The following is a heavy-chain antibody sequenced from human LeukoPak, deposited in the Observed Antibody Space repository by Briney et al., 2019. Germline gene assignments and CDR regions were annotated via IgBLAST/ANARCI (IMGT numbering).Heavy chain of an antibody. D-gene: IGHD5-24*01. Sequence: SETLSLTCAVSGDSVSSYYRGWIRQPPGKGLEWIGDIYYTGSTNSNPSLTSRVTMSVDTSKNQFSLKLSSVTAADTAIYYCARDGTTDGNYYDYWGQGTLVTVSS. CDR1: GDSVSSYY. CDR3: ARDGTTDGNYYDY. J-gene: IGHJ4*02. CDR2: IYYTGST. V-gene: IGHV4-59*02.